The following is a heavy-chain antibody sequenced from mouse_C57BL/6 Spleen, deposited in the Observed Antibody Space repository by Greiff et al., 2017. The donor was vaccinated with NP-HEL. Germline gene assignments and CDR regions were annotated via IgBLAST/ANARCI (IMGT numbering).Heavy chain of an antibody. CDR2: IDPETGGT. Sequence: ESGAELVRPGASVTLSCKASGYTFTDYEMHWVKQTPVHGLEWIGAIDPETGGTAYNQKFKGKAILTADKSSSTAYMELRSLTSEDSAVYYCTRKTIVTTGYYAMDYWGQGTSVTVSS. J-gene: IGHJ4*01. CDR1: GYTFTDYE. D-gene: IGHD2-5*01. V-gene: IGHV1-15*01. CDR3: TRKTIVTTGYYAMDY.